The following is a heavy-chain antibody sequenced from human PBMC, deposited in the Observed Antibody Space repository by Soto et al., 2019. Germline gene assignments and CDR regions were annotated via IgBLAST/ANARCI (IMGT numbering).Heavy chain of an antibody. CDR1: GGSISSYY. V-gene: IGHV4-59*01. Sequence: SETLSLTWTVAGGSISSYYWSWIRQPPGKGLEWIGYIYYSGSTNYNPSLKSRVTISVDTSKNQFPLKLSSVTAADTSVYYCARGAGIAAAGIFDYWGQGTLVTVSS. J-gene: IGHJ4*02. CDR2: IYYSGST. D-gene: IGHD6-13*01. CDR3: ARGAGIAAAGIFDY.